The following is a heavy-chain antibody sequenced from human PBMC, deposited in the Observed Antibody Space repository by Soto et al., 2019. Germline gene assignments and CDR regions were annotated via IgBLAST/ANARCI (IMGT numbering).Heavy chain of an antibody. D-gene: IGHD3-22*01. CDR2: ISSSSSYI. CDR1: GFTFSSYG. CDR3: ASILGYYYDSSGHDY. J-gene: IGHJ4*02. V-gene: IGHV3-21*01. Sequence: GGSLRLSCAASGFTFSSYGMNWVRQAPGKGLEWVSSISSSSSYIYYADSVKGRFTISRDNAKNSLYLQMNSLRAEDTAVYYCASILGYYYDSSGHDYWGQGTLVTVSS.